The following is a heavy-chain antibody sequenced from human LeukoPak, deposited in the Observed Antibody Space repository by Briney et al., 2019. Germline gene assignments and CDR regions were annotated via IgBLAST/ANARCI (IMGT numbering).Heavy chain of an antibody. Sequence: PGGSLRLSCAVSGFTFDDYAMHWVRQAPGKGLEWVSGINWSSGSIGYADSVKGRFTISRDNAKNSLYLQMNSLRIEDTALYYCAKDRRGFGFGGGNYFDYWGQGTLVTVSS. D-gene: IGHD3-10*01. V-gene: IGHV3-9*01. J-gene: IGHJ4*02. CDR1: GFTFDDYA. CDR3: AKDRRGFGFGGGNYFDY. CDR2: INWSSGSI.